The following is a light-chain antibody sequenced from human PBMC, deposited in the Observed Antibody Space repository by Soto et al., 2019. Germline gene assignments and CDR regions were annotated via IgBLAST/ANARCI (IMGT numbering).Light chain of an antibody. Sequence: QSVLTQPASVSGYPGQSITISCTGTSSDVGSYNLVSWYQQHPGKAPKVMIYEGSKRPSGVSNRFSGSKSGNTASLTISGLQAEDEADYYCCSYAGSSYVFGTGTKVTVL. CDR3: CSYAGSSYV. CDR1: SSDVGSYNL. J-gene: IGLJ1*01. CDR2: EGS. V-gene: IGLV2-23*01.